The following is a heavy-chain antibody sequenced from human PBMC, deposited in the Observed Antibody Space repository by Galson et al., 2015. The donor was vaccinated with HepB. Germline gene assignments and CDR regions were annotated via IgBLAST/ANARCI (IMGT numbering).Heavy chain of an antibody. V-gene: IGHV6-1*01. CDR3: ARLDCSGGSCYYYYGMDV. CDR1: GDSVSSNSAA. CDR2: TYYRSKWYN. D-gene: IGHD2-15*01. J-gene: IGHJ6*02. Sequence: CAISGDSVSSNSAAWNWIRQSPSRGLEWLGRTYYRSKWYNDYAVSVKSRITINPDTSKNQFSLQLNSVTPEDTAVYYCARLDCSGGSCYYYYGMDVWGQGTTVTVSS.